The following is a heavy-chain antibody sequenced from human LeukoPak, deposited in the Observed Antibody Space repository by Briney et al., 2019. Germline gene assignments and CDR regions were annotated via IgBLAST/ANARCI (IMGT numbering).Heavy chain of an antibody. D-gene: IGHD3-3*01. V-gene: IGHV3-30*02. CDR3: ANIMDHDFWSGYTTTFDY. CDR1: GFTFSSYG. J-gene: IGHJ4*02. CDR2: IRYDGSNK. Sequence: GGSLRLSCAASGFTFSSYGMHWVRQAPGKGLEWVAFIRYDGSNKYYADSVKGRFTISRDNSKNTLYLQMNSLRAEDTAVYYCANIMDHDFWSGYTTTFDYWGQGTLVTVSS.